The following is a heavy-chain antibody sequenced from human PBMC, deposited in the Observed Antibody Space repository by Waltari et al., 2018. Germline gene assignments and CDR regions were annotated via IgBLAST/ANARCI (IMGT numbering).Heavy chain of an antibody. V-gene: IGHV4-39*02. J-gene: IGHJ4*02. CDR3: ARDSMVYAILDY. CDR2: IYYSGST. CDR1: GGSISSSSYY. D-gene: IGHD2-8*01. Sequence: QLQLQESGPGLVKPSETLSLTCTVSGGSISSSSYYWGWIRQPPGKGLEWIGSIYYSGSTNYTPSLKGRVTISVDTSKNQFSLKLSSVTAADTAVYYCARDSMVYAILDYWGQGTLVTVSS.